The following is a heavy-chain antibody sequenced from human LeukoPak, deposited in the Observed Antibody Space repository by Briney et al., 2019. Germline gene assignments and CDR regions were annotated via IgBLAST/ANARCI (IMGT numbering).Heavy chain of an antibody. CDR1: GYTFTDYY. Sequence: ASVKVSCKASGYTFTDYYIHRVRQAPGQGLEWMGWISAYNGNTNYAQILQGRVTLTTDTSTSTAYMGLRSLRFDDTAVYYCARGGSFGTYWGQGTLVTVSS. CDR3: ARGGSFGTY. V-gene: IGHV1-18*01. D-gene: IGHD3-10*01. J-gene: IGHJ4*02. CDR2: ISAYNGNT.